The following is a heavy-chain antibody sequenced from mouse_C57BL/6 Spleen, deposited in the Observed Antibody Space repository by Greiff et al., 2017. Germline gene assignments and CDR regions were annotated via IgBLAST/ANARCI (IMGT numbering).Heavy chain of an antibody. CDR1: GFNIKNTY. CDR2: IDPANGNT. J-gene: IGHJ1*03. V-gene: IGHV14-3*01. D-gene: IGHD1-1*01. Sequence: EVNVVESVAELVRPGASVKLSCTASGFNIKNTYMHWVKQRPEPGLEWIGRIDPANGNTKYAPKVQGKATITADTSSNTAYLQLSSLTSEDTAIYYCARWGTTVVATRTGYFDVWGTGTTVTVSS. CDR3: ARWGTTVVATRTGYFDV.